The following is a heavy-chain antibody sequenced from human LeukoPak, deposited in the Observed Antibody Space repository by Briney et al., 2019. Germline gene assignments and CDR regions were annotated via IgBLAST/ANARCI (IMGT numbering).Heavy chain of an antibody. Sequence: PSGTLSLTCAVSGGSISTYNWWSWVRQPPGKGLEWIGNIFYSGSTYYSPSLKSRVTISLGTSRNQFSLKLNSVTAADTAVYYCAKSNGYGLVDIWGQGTMVTVSS. D-gene: IGHD3-10*01. J-gene: IGHJ3*02. CDR1: GGSISTYNW. CDR2: IFYSGST. CDR3: AKSNGYGLVDI. V-gene: IGHV4-4*02.